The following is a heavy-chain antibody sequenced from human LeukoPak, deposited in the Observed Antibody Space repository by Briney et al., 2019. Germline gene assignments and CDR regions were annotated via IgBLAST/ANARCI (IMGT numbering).Heavy chain of an antibody. Sequence: ASVKVSCKASGYTFTSYGISWVRQAPGQGLEWMGWISAYNGNTSYAQKLQGRVTMTTDTSTSTVYMELRSLRSDDTAVYYCARDPGYSSGWYSNWFDPWGQGTLVTVSP. CDR3: ARDPGYSSGWYSNWFDP. CDR1: GYTFTSYG. CDR2: ISAYNGNT. J-gene: IGHJ5*02. V-gene: IGHV1-18*01. D-gene: IGHD6-19*01.